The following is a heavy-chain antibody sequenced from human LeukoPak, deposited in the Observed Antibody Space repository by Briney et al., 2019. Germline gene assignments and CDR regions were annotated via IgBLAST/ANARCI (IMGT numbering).Heavy chain of an antibody. CDR1: GGSISSYY. D-gene: IGHD3-22*01. CDR3: ARTEYYYDSSGYLGWFDP. CDR2: IYYSGST. J-gene: IGHJ5*02. V-gene: IGHV4-59*01. Sequence: SETLSLTRTVSGGSISSYYWSWIRQPPGKGLEWIGYIYYSGSTNYNPSLKGRVTISVDTSKNQFSLKLSSVTAADTAVYYCARTEYYYDSSGYLGWFDPWGQGTLVTVSS.